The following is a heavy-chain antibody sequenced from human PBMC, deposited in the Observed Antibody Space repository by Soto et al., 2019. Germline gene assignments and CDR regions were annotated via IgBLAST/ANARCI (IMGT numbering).Heavy chain of an antibody. Sequence: PSETLSLTCTVSGGSVSSESHYWSWIRQTPGKGLEWIGYIYYTGSTNYNPSLKGRVTMSVDTSRDQVSLRLRSVTRADTAVYYCARVRLPYYYGMDVWGQGTTVTVSS. V-gene: IGHV4-61*01. D-gene: IGHD4-17*01. CDR2: IYYTGST. CDR1: GGSVSSESHY. CDR3: ARVRLPYYYGMDV. J-gene: IGHJ6*02.